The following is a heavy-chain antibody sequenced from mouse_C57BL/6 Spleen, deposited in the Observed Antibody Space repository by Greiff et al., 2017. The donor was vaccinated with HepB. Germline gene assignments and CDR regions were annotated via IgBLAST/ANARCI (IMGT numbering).Heavy chain of an antibody. CDR1: GFTFSSYA. CDR2: ISDGGSYT. V-gene: IGHV5-4*01. J-gene: IGHJ2*01. Sequence: EVQRVESGGGLVKPGGSLKLSCAASGFTFSSYAMSWVRQTPEKRLEWVATISDGGSYTYYPDNVKGRFTISRDNAKNNLYLQMSHLKSEDTAMYYCARGGLFGYYLDYWGQGTTLTVSS. D-gene: IGHD3-3*01. CDR3: ARGGLFGYYLDY.